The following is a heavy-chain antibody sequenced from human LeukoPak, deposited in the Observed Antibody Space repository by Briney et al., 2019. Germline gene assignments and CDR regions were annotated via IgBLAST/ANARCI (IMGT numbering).Heavy chain of an antibody. J-gene: IGHJ4*02. CDR3: ARGPYYYDSSVYLGYFDY. CDR1: GGSIRTYY. Sequence: SSETLSLTCTVSGGSIRTYYWSWIRQPPGKGLEWIGYIYHSGSTYYNPSLKSRVTISVDRSKNQFSLELSSVTAADTAVYYCARGPYYYDSSVYLGYFDYWGQGTLVTVSS. V-gene: IGHV4-59*12. D-gene: IGHD3-22*01. CDR2: IYHSGST.